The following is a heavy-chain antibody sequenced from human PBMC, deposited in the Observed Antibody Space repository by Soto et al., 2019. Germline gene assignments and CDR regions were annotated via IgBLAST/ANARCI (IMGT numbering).Heavy chain of an antibody. CDR3: ARWVGASNWFDP. D-gene: IGHD1-26*01. CDR1: GYTFTGYH. J-gene: IGHJ5*02. CDR2: INTNTGDT. Sequence: QVQLVQSGAEVKEPGASVKVSCKTSGYTFTGYHIHWVRQAPGQGLEWMGWINTNTGDTKYAQKFQGWVTITRDTSINTAYVQLSRLTSDDTAVYYCARWVGASNWFDPWGQGTLVTVSS. V-gene: IGHV1-2*04.